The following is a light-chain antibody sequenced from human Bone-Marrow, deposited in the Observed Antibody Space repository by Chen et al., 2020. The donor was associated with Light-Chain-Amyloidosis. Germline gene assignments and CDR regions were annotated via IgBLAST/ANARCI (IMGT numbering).Light chain of an antibody. CDR1: QSVSSS. V-gene: IGKV3-11*01. CDR2: DAS. CDR3: QQRSNWTPGLT. Sequence: EIVLPQPPATLSLSPGVRATLSCRASQSVSSSLAWYQQKPGQAPMLLIYDASNRATGIPARFSGSVSGTVVTLTISSLEPEEFAVYYCQQRSNWTPGLTFGGGTKVEIQ. J-gene: IGKJ4*01.